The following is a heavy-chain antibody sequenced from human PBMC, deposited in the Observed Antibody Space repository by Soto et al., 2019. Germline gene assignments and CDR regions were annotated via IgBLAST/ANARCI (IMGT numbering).Heavy chain of an antibody. Sequence: ESGPTLVNPTQTLTLTCTFSGFSLSTSGMRVSWIRQPPGKALEWLARIDWDDDKFYSTSLKTRLTISKDTSKNQVVLTMTNMDPVDTATYYCARTRSLYYGYDYWGQGTLVTVSS. D-gene: IGHD3-10*01. J-gene: IGHJ4*02. CDR2: IDWDDDK. CDR3: ARTRSLYYGYDY. CDR1: GFSLSTSGMR. V-gene: IGHV2-70*04.